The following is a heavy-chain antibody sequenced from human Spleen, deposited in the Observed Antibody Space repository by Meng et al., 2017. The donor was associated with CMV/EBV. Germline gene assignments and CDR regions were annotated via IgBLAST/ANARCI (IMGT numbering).Heavy chain of an antibody. CDR3: AKSNEGRYCSSTSCHRYFDY. J-gene: IGHJ4*02. CDR2: SSWDGGYS. V-gene: IGHV3-43*01. Sequence: GGSLRLSCAASGFTFDDYYMHWVRQAPGKGLEWVAFSSWDGGYSYYADAVKGRFTLSRDNNGNSLYLQMDSRRTEDTALYYCAKSNEGRYCSSTSCHRYFDYWGRGTLVTVSS. CDR1: GFTFDDYY. D-gene: IGHD2-2*02.